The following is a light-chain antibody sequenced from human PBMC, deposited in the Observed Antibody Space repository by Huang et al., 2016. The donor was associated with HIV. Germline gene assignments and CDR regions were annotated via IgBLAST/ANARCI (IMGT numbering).Light chain of an antibody. CDR2: WAA. Sequence: DIVMTQSPDSLAVSLGERATINCKSSQSVLYSSNNKNYLAWYQQKPGQPPKLLMYWAATRESGVPDRFSGSGSGTDFTLTISSLQAEDVAAYYCQQYYNTLTFGPGTKVDIK. J-gene: IGKJ3*01. V-gene: IGKV4-1*01. CDR3: QQYYNTLT. CDR1: QSVLYSSNNKNY.